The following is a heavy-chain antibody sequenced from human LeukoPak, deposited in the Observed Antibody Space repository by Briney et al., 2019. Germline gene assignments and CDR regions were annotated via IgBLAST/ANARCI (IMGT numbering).Heavy chain of an antibody. V-gene: IGHV1-18*04. CDR2: ISAYNGNT. J-gene: IGHJ1*01. CDR1: GYTFTSYY. CDR3: ARDRDYGDYVGYFQH. Sequence: ASVKVSCKASGYTFTSYYMHWVRQAPGQGLEWMGWISAYNGNTNYAQKLQGRVTMTTDTSTSTAYMELRSLRSDDTAVYYCARDRDYGDYVGYFQHWGQGTLVTVSS. D-gene: IGHD4-17*01.